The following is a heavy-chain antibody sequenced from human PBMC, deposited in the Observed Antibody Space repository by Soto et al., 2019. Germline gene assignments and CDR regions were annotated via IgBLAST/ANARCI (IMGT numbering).Heavy chain of an antibody. CDR3: ASLAPWGDHVFALA. J-gene: IGHJ4*02. CDR1: GGSFSVHY. D-gene: IGHD2-21*02. CDR2: INHSGHT. V-gene: IGHV4-34*01. Sequence: PSETLSLTCAVYGGSFSVHYWSWIRQPPGKGLEWIAEINHSGHTNYNPSLKSRVTISADTSKNQLSLNLKSTTAADTAVYYCASLAPWGDHVFALARGQGTLVTVS.